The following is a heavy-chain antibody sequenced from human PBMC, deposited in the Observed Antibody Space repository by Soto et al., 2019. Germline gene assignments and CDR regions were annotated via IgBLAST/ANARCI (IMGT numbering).Heavy chain of an antibody. Sequence: QVPLEQSGAEVKKPGSSVKVSCKASGGTFTSSAISWVRQAPGQGLEWMGGIMPVFRTPDYAQKFQGRVTVSADESTSTAYMELSGLTSDDTAVYYCARDKDRPQLGGNYYYILDVWGQGTTVTVSS. D-gene: IGHD3-3*02. J-gene: IGHJ6*02. CDR1: GGTFTSSA. V-gene: IGHV1-69*12. CDR3: ARDKDRPQLGGNYYYILDV. CDR2: IMPVFRTP.